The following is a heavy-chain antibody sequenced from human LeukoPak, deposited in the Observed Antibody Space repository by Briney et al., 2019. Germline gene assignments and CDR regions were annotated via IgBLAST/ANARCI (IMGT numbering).Heavy chain of an antibody. Sequence: SETLSLTCTVSGGSISSYYWNWIRQPAGKGLEWIGRIYTSGSTNYNPSLKSRVTISLDTSKNQFSLKLTSVTAADTAVYYCATLPGGVTTPNPSWGQGTLVTVSS. J-gene: IGHJ5*02. CDR2: IYTSGST. CDR1: GGSISSYY. V-gene: IGHV4-4*07. D-gene: IGHD4-17*01. CDR3: ATLPGGVTTPNPS.